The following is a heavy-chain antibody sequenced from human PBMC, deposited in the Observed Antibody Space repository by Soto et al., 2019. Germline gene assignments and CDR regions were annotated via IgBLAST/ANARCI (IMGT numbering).Heavy chain of an antibody. CDR1: GFTFSSYG. Sequence: QVQLVESGGGVVQPGRSLRLSCAASGFTFSSYGMHWVRQAPGKGLEWVAVIWYDGSNKYYADSVKGRFTISRDNSKNTLYLKMNSLRAEDTAVYYCARDADRYNWNDGSAFDIWGQGTMVTVSS. J-gene: IGHJ3*02. CDR3: ARDADRYNWNDGSAFDI. CDR2: IWYDGSNK. D-gene: IGHD1-1*01. V-gene: IGHV3-33*01.